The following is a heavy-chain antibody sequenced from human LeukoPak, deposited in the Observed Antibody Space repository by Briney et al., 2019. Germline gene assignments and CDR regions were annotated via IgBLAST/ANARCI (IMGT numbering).Heavy chain of an antibody. D-gene: IGHD6-19*01. CDR1: TFIFSSYC. CDR3: ANTMYSSAWSPFDY. J-gene: IGHJ4*02. CDR2: IQYDGNKR. Sequence: GSLTLSCAASTFIFSSYCILWVLEAPAPGLGAGAFIQYDGNKRYYADSVKGRFTISRDNSKNTLYLQMNSLRPEDTALYYCANTMYSSAWSPFDYWGRGTLVTVSS. V-gene: IGHV3-30*02.